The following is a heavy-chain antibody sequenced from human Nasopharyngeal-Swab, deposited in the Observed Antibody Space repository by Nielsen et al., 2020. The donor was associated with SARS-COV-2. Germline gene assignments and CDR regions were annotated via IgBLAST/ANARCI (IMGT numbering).Heavy chain of an antibody. D-gene: IGHD3-22*01. Sequence: SETLSLTCAVYGGSFSGYYWSWIRQPPGKGLEWIGEINHSGSTNYNPSLKSRVTISVDTSKNQFSLKLSSVTAADTAVYYCARGYYDSSLGYWGQGTLVTVSS. CDR1: GGSFSGYY. CDR2: INHSGST. J-gene: IGHJ4*02. CDR3: ARGYYDSSLGY. V-gene: IGHV4-34*01.